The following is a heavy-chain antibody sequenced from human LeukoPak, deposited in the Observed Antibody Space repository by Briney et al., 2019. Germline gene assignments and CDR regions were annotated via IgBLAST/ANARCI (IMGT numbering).Heavy chain of an antibody. CDR3: ARDAPQTYFEY. CDR2: INPNTGGT. CDR1: GYRFTDYY. Sequence: GASVKVSCKPSGYRFTDYYIHWLRQAPGQGPAWMGWINPNTGGTNYVQTFQGRVSMTRDTSVGTVYLELHSLRSDDTAVYYCARDAPQTYFEYWGQGTQVVVSS. V-gene: IGHV1-2*02. J-gene: IGHJ4*02.